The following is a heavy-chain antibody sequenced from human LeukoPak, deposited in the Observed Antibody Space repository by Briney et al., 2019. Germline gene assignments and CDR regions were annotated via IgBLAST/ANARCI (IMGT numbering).Heavy chain of an antibody. D-gene: IGHD3-22*01. V-gene: IGHV1-24*01. CDR3: ATAQYYYDSSGYYYFDY. Sequence: GASVKVSCKVSGYTLTELSMHWVRQAPGKGLEWMGGFDPEDGETIYAQKFQGRVTMTEDTSTDKAYMELSSLRSEDTAVYYCATAQYYYDSSGYYYFDYWGQGTLVTVSS. CDR1: GYTLTELS. CDR2: FDPEDGET. J-gene: IGHJ4*02.